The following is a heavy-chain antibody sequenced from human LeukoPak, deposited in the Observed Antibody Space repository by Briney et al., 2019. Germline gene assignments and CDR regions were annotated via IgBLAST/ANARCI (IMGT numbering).Heavy chain of an antibody. CDR2: ISYDGNNK. D-gene: IGHD5-24*01. CDR1: GFTFSSFA. CDR3: AVEMIYSPKA. Sequence: PGGSLRLSCAASGFTFSSFALHWVRQAPGKGLQWVAVISYDGNNKYYADSVKGRFTISRDNAKNSLYLQMNSLRAEDTAVYYCAVEMIYSPKAWGQGTLVTVSS. V-gene: IGHV3-30*07. J-gene: IGHJ5*02.